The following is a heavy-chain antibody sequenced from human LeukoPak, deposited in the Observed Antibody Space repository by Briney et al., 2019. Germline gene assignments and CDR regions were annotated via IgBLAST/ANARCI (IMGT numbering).Heavy chain of an antibody. D-gene: IGHD1-1*01. J-gene: IGHJ4*02. CDR1: GLTFSNYW. V-gene: IGHV3-7*03. CDR2: IKQDGRER. Sequence: PGGSLRLSCAASGLTFSNYWMTWVRQAPGKGLEWVANIKQDGRERYYVDSVKGRFTISRDNAKNSLYLQMSSLRAEDTAIYYCARKGELERRRSWDYWGQGTLVTVSS. CDR3: ARKGELERRRSWDY.